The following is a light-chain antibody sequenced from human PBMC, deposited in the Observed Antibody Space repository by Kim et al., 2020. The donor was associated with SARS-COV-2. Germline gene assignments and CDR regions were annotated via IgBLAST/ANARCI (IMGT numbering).Light chain of an antibody. CDR3: SSYASSTSYV. V-gene: IGLV2-14*03. CDR1: GRDVGGYNY. J-gene: IGLJ1*01. CDR2: HVI. Sequence: GQSIPLPGTGTGRDVGGYNYVSWYQQHPGKAPILIIYHVINRPSGVSNRFSGSKSGNTASLTISGLQAEVEADYYCSSYASSTSYVFGTGTKVTVL.